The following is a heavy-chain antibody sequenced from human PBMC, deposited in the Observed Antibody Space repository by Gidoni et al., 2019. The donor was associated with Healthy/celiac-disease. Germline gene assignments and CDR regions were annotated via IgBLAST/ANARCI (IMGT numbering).Heavy chain of an antibody. CDR3: ARPHSPLRDAFDI. Sequence: EVQLVESGGGLVKPGGSLRLSCAASGFTFSSYSMNWVRQAPGKGLEWVSAISSSSSYIYYADSVKGRFTISRDNAKNSLYLQMNSLRAEDTAVYYCARPHSPLRDAFDIWGQGTMVTVSS. CDR2: ISSSSSYI. J-gene: IGHJ3*02. V-gene: IGHV3-21*01. CDR1: GFTFSSYS.